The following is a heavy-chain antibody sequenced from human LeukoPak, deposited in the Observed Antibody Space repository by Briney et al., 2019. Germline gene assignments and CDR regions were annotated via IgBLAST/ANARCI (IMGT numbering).Heavy chain of an antibody. Sequence: PSETLSLTCTVSGGSISSGDYYWSWIRQPPGKGLEWIGYIYYSGSTYYNPSLKSRVTISVDTSKNQFSLKLSSVTAADTAVYYCARDFSGSHGAAFDIWGQGTMVTVSS. CDR2: IYYSGST. J-gene: IGHJ3*02. D-gene: IGHD1-26*01. CDR3: ARDFSGSHGAAFDI. V-gene: IGHV4-30-4*08. CDR1: GGSISSGDYY.